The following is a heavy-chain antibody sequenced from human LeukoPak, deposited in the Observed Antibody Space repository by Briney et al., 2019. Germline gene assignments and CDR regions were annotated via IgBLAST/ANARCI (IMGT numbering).Heavy chain of an antibody. V-gene: IGHV3-7*03. J-gene: IGHJ4*02. D-gene: IGHD2-2*01. CDR3: AKAYCGSTSCLFDY. CDR1: GFTFSSYW. Sequence: GGSLRLSCAASGFTFSSYWMSWVRQAPGKGLEWMANIKQDGNEKYYVDSVKGRFTISRDNAKNLLHLQMNSLRAEDTALYYCAKAYCGSTSCLFDYWGQGTLVTVSS. CDR2: IKQDGNEK.